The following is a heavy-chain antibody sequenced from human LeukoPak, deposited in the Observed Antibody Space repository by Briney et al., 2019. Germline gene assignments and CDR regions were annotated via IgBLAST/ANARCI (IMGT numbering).Heavy chain of an antibody. CDR2: IKQDGSKK. V-gene: IGHV3-7*04. Sequence: GGSLRLSCVASGFPFSSYWMTWVRQAPGRGLEWVANIKQDGSKKSYVDSVKGRFTISRDNAKNSLYLQMNSLRAEDTAIYYCTRVGYIDEGIDYWGQGTLVTVSS. J-gene: IGHJ4*02. CDR3: TRVGYIDEGIDY. D-gene: IGHD5-24*01. CDR1: GFPFSSYW.